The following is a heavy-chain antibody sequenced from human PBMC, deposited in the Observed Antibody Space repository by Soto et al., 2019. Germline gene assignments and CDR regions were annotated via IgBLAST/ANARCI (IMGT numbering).Heavy chain of an antibody. CDR3: ASAEGGWAYFDY. Sequence: EVQRLESGGGLVQPGGSLRLSCAASRFTFRNYAMNWVRQVPGKGLEWVSGISGSGDSTYYADSGKGRFTISRDNYKTTLYLQTNSLRVEDTAVYYCASAEGGWAYFDYGGQGTLVTVSS. V-gene: IGHV3-23*01. J-gene: IGHJ4*02. CDR1: RFTFRNYA. CDR2: ISGSGDST. D-gene: IGHD6-19*01.